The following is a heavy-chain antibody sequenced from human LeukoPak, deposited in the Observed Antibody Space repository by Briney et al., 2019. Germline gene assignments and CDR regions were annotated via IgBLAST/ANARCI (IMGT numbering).Heavy chain of an antibody. D-gene: IGHD1-26*01. Sequence: SETLSLTCTVSGGSISSGSYYWSWIRQPAGKGLEWIGRIYTSGSTNYNPSLKSRVTMSVDTSKNQFSLKLSSVTAADTAVYYCARDLWELPQVGYYYYYMDVWGKGTTVTVSS. J-gene: IGHJ6*03. CDR2: IYTSGST. CDR1: GGSISSGSYY. V-gene: IGHV4-61*02. CDR3: ARDLWELPQVGYYYYYMDV.